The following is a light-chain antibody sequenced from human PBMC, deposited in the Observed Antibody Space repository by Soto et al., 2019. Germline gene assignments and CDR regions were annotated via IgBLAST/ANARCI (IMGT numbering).Light chain of an antibody. CDR1: SSDVGGYNY. J-gene: IGLJ1*01. Sequence: QSVLTQPASVSGSPGQSITISCTGTSSDVGGYNYVSWYQQHPGNAPKLMIYDVSNRPSGVSNRFSGSKSGNTASLTSSGLQAEDEADYSCSLYTSSSALLYVFGTGTQLTVL. V-gene: IGLV2-14*01. CDR3: SLYTSSSALLYV. CDR2: DVS.